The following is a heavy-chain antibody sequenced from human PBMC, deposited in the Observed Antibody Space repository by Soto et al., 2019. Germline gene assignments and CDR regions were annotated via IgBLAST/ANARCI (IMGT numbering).Heavy chain of an antibody. Sequence: EVQLVESGGGLVKPGGSLRLSCAASGFTFSNAWMSWVHQAPGKGLEWVGRIKSKTDGGTTDYAAPVKGRFTISRDDSTNTLYLQMSSRKAEDTAVYYCTTGWWVLEVVPSADDDASDIWGQGRMVTVFS. J-gene: IGHJ3*02. D-gene: IGHD2-2*01. CDR2: IKSKTDGGTT. V-gene: IGHV3-15*01. CDR1: GFTFSNAW. CDR3: TTGWWVLEVVPSADDDASDI.